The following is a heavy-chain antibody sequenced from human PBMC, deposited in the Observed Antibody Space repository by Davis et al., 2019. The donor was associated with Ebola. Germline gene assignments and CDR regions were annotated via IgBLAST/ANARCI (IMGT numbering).Heavy chain of an antibody. J-gene: IGHJ4*02. V-gene: IGHV1-24*01. CDR2: FDPEDGER. Sequence: ASVKVSCKVSEYTLNELFIHWVRQAPAKGLEWMGRFDPEDGERIYAQKFQGRVTMTDDTSTDTAYMKLTSLRYEDTAVYYCAIGGRAGGFDYWGQGTLVTVSS. CDR3: AIGGRAGGFDY. CDR1: EYTLNELF.